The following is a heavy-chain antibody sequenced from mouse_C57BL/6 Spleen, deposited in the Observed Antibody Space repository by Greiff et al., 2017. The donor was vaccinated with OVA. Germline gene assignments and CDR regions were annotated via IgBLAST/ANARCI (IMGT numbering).Heavy chain of an antibody. V-gene: IGHV1-64*01. CDR2: IHPNSGST. CDR3: ARSGMSHYYGNYGFAY. J-gene: IGHJ3*01. CDR1: GYTFTSYW. Sequence: QVQLQQPGAELVKPGASVKLSCKASGYTFTSYWMHWVKQRPGQGLEWIGMIHPNSGSTNYNEKFKSKATLTVDKSSSTAYMQLSSLTSEDSAVYYCARSGMSHYYGNYGFAYWGQGTLVTVSA. D-gene: IGHD2-1*01.